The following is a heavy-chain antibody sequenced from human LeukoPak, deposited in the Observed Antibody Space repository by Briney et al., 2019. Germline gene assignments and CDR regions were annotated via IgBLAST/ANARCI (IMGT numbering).Heavy chain of an antibody. D-gene: IGHD4-17*01. Sequence: SETLSLTCTVSGGSISSGYYWGWIRQPPGKGLEWIGSIYHSGSTYYNPSLKSRVTISVDTSKNQFSLKLSSVTAADTAVYYCARDDYGDDAFDIWGQGTMVTVSS. CDR2: IYHSGST. J-gene: IGHJ3*02. V-gene: IGHV4-38-2*02. CDR1: GGSISSGYY. CDR3: ARDDYGDDAFDI.